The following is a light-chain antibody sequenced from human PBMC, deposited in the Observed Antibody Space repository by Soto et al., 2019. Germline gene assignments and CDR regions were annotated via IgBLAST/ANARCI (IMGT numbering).Light chain of an antibody. CDR1: QSISSS. CDR2: DAS. CDR3: QQYNIYAQP. J-gene: IGKJ2*01. Sequence: DIQMTQSPSTLYAAVGDRVTITCRASQSISSSLAWYQQKPGKAPTLLLYDASSLESGVPSRFSGGGSGTELTITIRILQHDDFAPYYYQQYNIYAQPFGHGTTLEIK. V-gene: IGKV1-5*01.